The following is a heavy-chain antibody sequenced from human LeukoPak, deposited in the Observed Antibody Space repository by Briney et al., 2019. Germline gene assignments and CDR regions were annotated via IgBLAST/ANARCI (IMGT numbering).Heavy chain of an antibody. CDR3: ARLTPAAIFGVVPGAFDI. Sequence: GESLKISCKGSGYSFTSYWIGWVRQMPGKGLEWMGIIYPGDSDTRYSPSFQGQVTISADKSISTAYLQWSSLKASDTAMYYCARLTPAAIFGVVPGAFDIWGQGTMVTVSS. CDR1: GYSFTSYW. J-gene: IGHJ3*02. D-gene: IGHD3-3*01. V-gene: IGHV5-51*01. CDR2: IYPGDSDT.